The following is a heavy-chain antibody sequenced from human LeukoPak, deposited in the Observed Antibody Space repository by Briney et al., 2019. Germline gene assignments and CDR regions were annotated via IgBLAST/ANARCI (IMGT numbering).Heavy chain of an antibody. CDR2: INYRGHT. CDR3: APTYSYTVGGYDY. V-gene: IGHV4-39*01. D-gene: IGHD3-16*02. J-gene: IGHJ4*02. CDR1: GGSISGSSYH. Sequence: SETLSLTCTVSGGSISGSSYHWGWIRQPPGQGLEWIGSINYRGHTYYNPSLESRVTISVDTSKNQFSLKMSSVTAADTALYYRAPTYSYTVGGYDYWGQGTLVTVSS.